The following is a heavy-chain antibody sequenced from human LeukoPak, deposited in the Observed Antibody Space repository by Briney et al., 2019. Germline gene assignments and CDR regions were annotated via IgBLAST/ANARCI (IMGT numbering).Heavy chain of an antibody. D-gene: IGHD3-3*01. Sequence: SETLSLTCTVSGDYISNSNYYWGWIRQPPGKGLEWIGNIYYTGKTYYNSSLKSQVTISIDTSKNEFSLNLGSVTAADTATYYCVRLYYYDLRGPPLWGQGTLVTVSS. CDR1: GDYISNSNYY. CDR3: VRLYYYDLRGPPL. J-gene: IGHJ4*02. CDR2: IYYTGKT. V-gene: IGHV4-39*01.